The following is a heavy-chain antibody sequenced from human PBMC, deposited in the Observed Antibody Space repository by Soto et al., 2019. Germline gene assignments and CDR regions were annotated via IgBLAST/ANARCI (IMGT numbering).Heavy chain of an antibody. CDR3: ARHYSSGSRNWFDP. J-gene: IGHJ5*02. V-gene: IGHV4-39*01. CDR2: IYYSGST. D-gene: IGHD6-19*01. CDR1: GGSINSSSYF. Sequence: ETLSLTCSVSGGSINSSSYFWGWVRQPPGKGLEWIGSIYYSGSTYYNPSLRSRVTISVDTSKNQFSLKLSSVTAADTAVFYCARHYSSGSRNWFDPWGQGTLVTV.